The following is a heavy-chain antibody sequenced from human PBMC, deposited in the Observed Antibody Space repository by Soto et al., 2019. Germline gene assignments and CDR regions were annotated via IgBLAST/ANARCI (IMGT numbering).Heavy chain of an antibody. Sequence: QVQLVESGGGLVKPGGSLRLSCAASGFTFSDYYMSWIRQAPGKGLEWVSYISSSSSYIYYADSVKGRFTISRDNAKNSLYLQMNSLRAEDTAVYYCAREVSERVCSGGSCLYYYYYGMDVWGQGTTVTVSS. CDR1: GFTFSDYY. J-gene: IGHJ6*02. CDR3: AREVSERVCSGGSCLYYYYYGMDV. D-gene: IGHD2-15*01. V-gene: IGHV3-11*06. CDR2: ISSSSSYI.